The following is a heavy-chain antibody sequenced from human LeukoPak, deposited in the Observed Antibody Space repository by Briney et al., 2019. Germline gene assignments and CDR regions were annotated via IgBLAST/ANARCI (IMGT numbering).Heavy chain of an antibody. D-gene: IGHD3-22*01. CDR2: INPNSGGT. Sequence: GASVKVSCKASGYTFTGYYMHWVRQAPGQGLEWMGWINPNSGGTNYAQKFQGRVTMTRDTSISTAYMELSRLRSDDTAMYYCARDPTYYYDSSGYYPYYFDYWGQGTLVTVSS. V-gene: IGHV1-2*02. CDR3: ARDPTYYYDSSGYYPYYFDY. CDR1: GYTFTGYY. J-gene: IGHJ4*02.